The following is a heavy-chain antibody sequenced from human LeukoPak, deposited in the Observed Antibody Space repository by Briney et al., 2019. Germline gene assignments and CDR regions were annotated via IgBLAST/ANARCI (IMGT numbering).Heavy chain of an antibody. V-gene: IGHV3-23*01. D-gene: IGHD3-10*01. Sequence: SGGSLRLSCAASGFTFSTYAMNWVRQAPEKGLEWVSTISVSGGSTYYADSVKGRFTISRDNSKNTLYLQMNSLRAEDTAVYYCAKRVSYDSGSHFDYWGQGTLVTVSS. J-gene: IGHJ4*02. CDR3: AKRVSYDSGSHFDY. CDR1: GFTFSTYA. CDR2: ISVSGGST.